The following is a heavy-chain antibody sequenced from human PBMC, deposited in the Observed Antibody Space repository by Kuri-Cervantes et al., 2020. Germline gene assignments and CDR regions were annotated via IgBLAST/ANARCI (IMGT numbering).Heavy chain of an antibody. J-gene: IGHJ5*02. V-gene: IGHV3-48*01. CDR3: ARRSSGSGMGWFDP. CDR2: ISPSGSSI. Sequence: GESLKISCAASGFSFSGYWMSWVRQAPGKGLEWVSYISPSGSSIYYADSVKGRFTISRDDAKNSLYLQMNSLRAEDTAVYFCARRSSGSGMGWFDPWGQGTLVTVSS. D-gene: IGHD2-15*01. CDR1: GFSFSGYW.